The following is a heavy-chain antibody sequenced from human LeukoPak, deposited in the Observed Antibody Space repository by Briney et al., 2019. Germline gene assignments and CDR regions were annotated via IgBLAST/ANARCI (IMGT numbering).Heavy chain of an antibody. J-gene: IGHJ4*02. CDR1: GFTVSSNY. D-gene: IGHD3-22*01. CDR3: ARAASHDSSGYYLVN. Sequence: GGSLRLSCAASGFTVSSNYMNWVRQAPGKGLEWVSVITSGGNTYYADSVKGRFTISRDNANNSLYLQMNSLRAEDTAVYYCARAASHDSSGYYLVNWGQGTLVTVSS. V-gene: IGHV3-53*01. CDR2: ITSGGNT.